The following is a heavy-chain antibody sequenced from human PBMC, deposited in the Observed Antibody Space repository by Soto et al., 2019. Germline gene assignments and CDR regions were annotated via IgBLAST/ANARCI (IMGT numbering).Heavy chain of an antibody. CDR2: IKSKTDGGTT. V-gene: IGHV3-15*01. D-gene: IGHD3-16*02. Sequence: DVQLVESGGGLVKPGGSLTLSCAASGSTFSNAWMSWVRQAPGKGLEWVGRIKSKTDGGTTDYAAPMKGRFTISRDDSKNMLYLYMSSLKTEDTAMYYCSTYDYIWGSDRYRCAYWGQGTLITVSS. CDR1: GSTFSNAW. J-gene: IGHJ4*02. CDR3: STYDYIWGSDRYRCAY.